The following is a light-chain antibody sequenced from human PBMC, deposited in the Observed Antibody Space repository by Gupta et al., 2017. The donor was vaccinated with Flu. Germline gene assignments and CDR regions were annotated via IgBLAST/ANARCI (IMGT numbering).Light chain of an antibody. J-gene: IGKJ4*01. CDR3: QQYDSYTRT. Sequence: ITCRATQDVRNYLAWFQQRPGRVPKFLIYSAFSLYPGVPSKFSGNGSGTDFTLTISSLQPEDFATYYCQQYDSYTRTFGGGTRVEIK. CDR1: QDVRNY. V-gene: IGKV1-16*02. CDR2: SAF.